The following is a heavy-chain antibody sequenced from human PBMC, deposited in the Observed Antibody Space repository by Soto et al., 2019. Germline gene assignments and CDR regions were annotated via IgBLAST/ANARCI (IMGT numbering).Heavy chain of an antibody. CDR2: ISGSGGST. CDR1: GFTFSSYA. J-gene: IGHJ6*02. D-gene: IGHD2-2*01. V-gene: IGHV3-23*01. CDR3: AAGYCSSTSCYQYYDGMDV. Sequence: GGSLRLSSAASGFTFSSYAMSWVRQSPGKGLEWVSAISGSGGSTYYADSVKGRFTISRDNSKNTLYLQMNSLRAEDTAVYYCAAGYCSSTSCYQYYDGMDVWGQGTTVTVSS.